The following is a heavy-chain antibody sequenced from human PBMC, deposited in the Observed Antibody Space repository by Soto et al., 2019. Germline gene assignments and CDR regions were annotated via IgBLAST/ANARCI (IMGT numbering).Heavy chain of an antibody. Sequence: GGSLRLSCAASGFAFSTYGMHWVRQAPGKGLEWVSVIYSGGSTYYADSVKGRFTISRDNSKNTLYLQMNSLRAEDTAVYYCARGSGTAMVIDYWGQGTLVTVSS. CDR2: IYSGGST. CDR1: GFAFSTYG. V-gene: IGHV3-53*01. D-gene: IGHD5-18*01. CDR3: ARGSGTAMVIDY. J-gene: IGHJ4*02.